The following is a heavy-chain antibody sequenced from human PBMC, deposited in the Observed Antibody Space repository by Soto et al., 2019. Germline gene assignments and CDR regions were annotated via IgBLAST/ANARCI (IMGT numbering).Heavy chain of an antibody. CDR2: IYYSGST. CDR3: ASLVRRFTGYYYYGMDV. CDR1: GGSISSGGYY. D-gene: IGHD3-10*01. J-gene: IGHJ6*02. V-gene: IGHV4-31*03. Sequence: QVQLQESGPGLVKPSQTLSLTCTVSGGSISSGGYYWSWIRQHPGKGLEWIGYIYYSGSTYYNPSLKSRVTLSVDTSKNQFSLKLSSVTAADTAVYYCASLVRRFTGYYYYGMDVWGQGTTVTVSS.